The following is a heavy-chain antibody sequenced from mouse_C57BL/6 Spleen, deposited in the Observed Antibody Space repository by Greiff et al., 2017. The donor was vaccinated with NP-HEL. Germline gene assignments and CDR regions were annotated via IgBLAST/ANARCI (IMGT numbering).Heavy chain of an antibody. CDR2: IYPGDGDT. D-gene: IGHD1-1*01. CDR1: GYAFSSYW. CDR3: ARNYYGSSYGAMDY. Sequence: QVQLQQSGAELVKPGASVKISCKASGYAFSSYWMNWVKQRPGKGLEWIGQIYPGDGDTNSNGKLKGKATLTADKSSSTAYMQLSSLTSEDSAVYFCARNYYGSSYGAMDYWGQGTSVTVSS. J-gene: IGHJ4*01. V-gene: IGHV1-80*01.